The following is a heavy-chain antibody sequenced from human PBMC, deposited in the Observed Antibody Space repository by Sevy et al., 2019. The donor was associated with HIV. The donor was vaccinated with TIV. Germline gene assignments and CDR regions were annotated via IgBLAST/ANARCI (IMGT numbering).Heavy chain of an antibody. J-gene: IGHJ6*02. CDR3: ARDPASFTYYYDSSGYSDYYGMDV. D-gene: IGHD3-22*01. V-gene: IGHV3-30-3*01. CDR2: ISYDGSNK. CDR1: GFTFSSYA. Sequence: GESLKISCAASGFTFSSYAMHWVRQAPGKGLEWVAVISYDGSNKYYADSVKGRFTISRDNSKNTLYLQMNGLRDEDTAVYYCARDPASFTYYYDSSGYSDYYGMDVWGQGTTVTVSS.